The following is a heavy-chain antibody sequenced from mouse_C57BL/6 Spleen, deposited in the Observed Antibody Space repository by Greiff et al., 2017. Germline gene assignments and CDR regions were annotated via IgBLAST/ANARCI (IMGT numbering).Heavy chain of an antibody. D-gene: IGHD2-4*01. V-gene: IGHV1-7*01. CDR3: ARDYDYDVLHY. CDR1: GYTFTSYW. CDR2: INPSSGYT. Sequence: VQLQQSGAELAKPGASVKLSCKASGYTFTSYWMHWVKQRPGQGLEWIGYINPSSGYTKYNQKFKDKATLTADKSSSTAYMKLSSVAYEDAAVYYCARDYDYDVLHYWGQGTTLTVSA. J-gene: IGHJ2*01.